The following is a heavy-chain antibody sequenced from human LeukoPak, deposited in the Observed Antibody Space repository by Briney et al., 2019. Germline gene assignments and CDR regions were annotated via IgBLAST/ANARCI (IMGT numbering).Heavy chain of an antibody. Sequence: WASVKVSCKASGYTFTSYDINWVRQAAGQGLEWMGWMNPNSGNTGYAQKFQGRITMARNTSISTAYMELSSLTSEDTAVYFCARRYDSGCYHLPHWGQGTLVTVSS. CDR1: GYTFTSYD. D-gene: IGHD3-10*01. CDR2: MNPNSGNT. J-gene: IGHJ4*02. V-gene: IGHV1-8*01. CDR3: ARRYDSGCYHLPH.